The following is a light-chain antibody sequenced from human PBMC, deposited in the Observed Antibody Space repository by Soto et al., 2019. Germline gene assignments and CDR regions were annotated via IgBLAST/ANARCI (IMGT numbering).Light chain of an antibody. J-gene: IGKJ2*01. CDR3: QHYNSYRMYT. Sequence: DIQMTHSPSTLSASVGDRVTITCRASQSISSWLAWYQKKPWKAPKLLIYDASSLESGVTSRFSGSGSGTEFTLTIRSLQPDDFATSYCQHYNSYRMYTFGQGNKLEIK. V-gene: IGKV1-5*01. CDR2: DAS. CDR1: QSISSW.